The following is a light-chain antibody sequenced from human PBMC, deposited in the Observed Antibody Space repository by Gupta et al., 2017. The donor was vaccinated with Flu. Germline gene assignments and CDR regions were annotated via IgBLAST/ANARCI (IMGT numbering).Light chain of an antibody. CDR1: SSNIGSNY. Sequence: QSVLDQPSTASGPPGQRVTIDCSARSSNIGSNYVNWYQQVPGPAPNLLIYGNNQLPSGVPDRFSGSKYGTSASLAISGLQSGDEADYYCAAWDDSLNGHYVFGTGTKVTVL. V-gene: IGLV1-44*01. CDR2: GNN. J-gene: IGLJ1*01. CDR3: AAWDDSLNGHYV.